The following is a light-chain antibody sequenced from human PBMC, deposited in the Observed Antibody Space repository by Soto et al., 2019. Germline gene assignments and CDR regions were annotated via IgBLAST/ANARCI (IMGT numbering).Light chain of an antibody. CDR1: SSDVGGCIY. V-gene: IGLV2-14*01. CDR3: SSYVNYNTFVI. Sequence: QSALTQPASVSGSPGQSITISCTGTSSDVGGCIYVSWHQQHPGKAPKVIITEVSNRPSGVSNRFSGSKSGNTASLTISGLQAEDEADYYCSSYVNYNTFVIFGGGTNSPS. J-gene: IGLJ2*01. CDR2: EVS.